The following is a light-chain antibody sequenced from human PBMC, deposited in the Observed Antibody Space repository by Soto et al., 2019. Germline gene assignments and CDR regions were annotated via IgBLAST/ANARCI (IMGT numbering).Light chain of an antibody. Sequence: QSVLTQSPSASASLGASVKLTCTLSSGHSNYAIAWHQQQSEKGPRYLMKLNSDGSHSKGDGIPDRFSGYSSGAERYLTISSLQSEDEADYYCQTWVSGIVVFGGGTKLTVL. CDR2: LNSDGSH. CDR3: QTWVSGIVV. CDR1: SGHSNYA. J-gene: IGLJ2*01. V-gene: IGLV4-69*01.